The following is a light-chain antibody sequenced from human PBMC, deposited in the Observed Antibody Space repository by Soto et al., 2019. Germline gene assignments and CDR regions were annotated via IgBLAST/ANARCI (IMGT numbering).Light chain of an antibody. CDR3: SSYTSTITLIV. CDR1: SSDIGNYKY. Sequence: ALTQPASVSGSPGQSITISCTGTSSDIGNYKYVSWYQQHPGKAPKLMIYEVANRPSGVSNRFSGSKSGNTASLPISGLQTEDEADYYCSSYTSTITLIVFGTGTKVTVL. CDR2: EVA. V-gene: IGLV2-14*01. J-gene: IGLJ1*01.